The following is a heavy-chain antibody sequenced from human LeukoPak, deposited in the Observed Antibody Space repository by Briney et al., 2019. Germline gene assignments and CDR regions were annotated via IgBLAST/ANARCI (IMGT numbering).Heavy chain of an antibody. CDR2: INHSGST. Sequence: NPSETLSLTCAVYGGSFSGYYWSRIRQPPGKGLEWIGEINHSGSTNYNPSLKSRVTISVDTSKNQFSLKLSSVTAADTAVYYCARGPTGGSYLRLYYYYYMDVWGEGTTVTVSS. CDR3: ARGPTGGSYLRLYYYYYMDV. D-gene: IGHD1-26*01. V-gene: IGHV4-34*01. J-gene: IGHJ6*03. CDR1: GGSFSGYY.